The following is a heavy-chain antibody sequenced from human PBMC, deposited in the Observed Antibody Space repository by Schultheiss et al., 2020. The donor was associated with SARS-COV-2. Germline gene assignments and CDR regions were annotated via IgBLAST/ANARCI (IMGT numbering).Heavy chain of an antibody. V-gene: IGHV3-21*06. Sequence: GGSLRLSCEASGFTLSSFSMNWVRQAPGKGLEWVASISGSRPYIYTADSLQGRFTVSTHSAQNTLYLHMTSLRAEDTAVYYCARDLKNDYGGDYYFYHGMDVWGQGTAVTVSS. J-gene: IGHJ6*02. D-gene: IGHD4-23*01. CDR3: ARDLKNDYGGDYYFYHGMDV. CDR2: ISGSRPYI. CDR1: GFTLSSFS.